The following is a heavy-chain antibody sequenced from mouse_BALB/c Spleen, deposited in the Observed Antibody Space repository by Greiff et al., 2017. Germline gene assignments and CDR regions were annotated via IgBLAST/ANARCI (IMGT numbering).Heavy chain of an antibody. Sequence: QVQLQQPGAELVKPGAPVKLSCKASGYTFTSYWMNWVKQRPGRGLEWIGRIDPSDSETHYNQKFKDKATLTVDNSSSTAYIQLSSLTSEDSAVYYCARGGWLPYWYFDVWGAGTTVTVSS. J-gene: IGHJ1*01. V-gene: IGHV1-69*02. CDR3: ARGGWLPYWYFDV. CDR1: GYTFTSYW. CDR2: IDPSDSET. D-gene: IGHD2-3*01.